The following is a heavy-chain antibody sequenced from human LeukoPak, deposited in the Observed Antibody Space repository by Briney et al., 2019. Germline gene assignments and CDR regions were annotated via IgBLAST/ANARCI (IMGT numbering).Heavy chain of an antibody. CDR1: GFTFSSYS. D-gene: IGHD7-27*01. CDR3: AKGDWGSDY. CDR2: ISGSGGSA. V-gene: IGHV3-23*01. J-gene: IGHJ4*02. Sequence: GGSLRLSCAASGFTFSSYSMNWVRQAPGKGLEWVSAISGSGGSAYYADSVKGRFTISRDNSKNTLYLQMNSLRAEDTAVYYCAKGDWGSDYWGQGTLVTVSS.